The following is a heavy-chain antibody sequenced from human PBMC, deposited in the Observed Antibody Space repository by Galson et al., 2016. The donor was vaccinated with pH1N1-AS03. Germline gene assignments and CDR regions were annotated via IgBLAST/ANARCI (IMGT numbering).Heavy chain of an antibody. Sequence: LSLTCTVSGGSISSGGYYWNWIRQHPGKGLEWIGYIFHSGSTYYNPSLESLVSISVDTSKNQFSLKLKSVTAADTAVYYCARQDSGAYYLDSWGPGTLVTVSS. D-gene: IGHD1-26*01. CDR1: GGSISSGGYY. CDR3: ARQDSGAYYLDS. J-gene: IGHJ4*02. CDR2: IFHSGST. V-gene: IGHV4-31*01.